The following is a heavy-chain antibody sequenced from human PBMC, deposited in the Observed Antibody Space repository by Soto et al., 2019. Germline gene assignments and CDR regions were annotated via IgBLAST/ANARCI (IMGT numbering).Heavy chain of an antibody. CDR1: GFTLSSHW. J-gene: IGHJ6*03. V-gene: IGHV3-74*01. Sequence: EVQLVESGGGLVKPGGSLRLSCAASGFTLSSHWMHWVRQAPGKGLVWVSRINSDGSSTSDADSVKGRFTISRDNAKNTLYLQMNSLRAEDTAVYYCAKANYFGLGHYYYYYMDVWGKGTTVTVSS. D-gene: IGHD3-10*01. CDR2: INSDGSST. CDR3: AKANYFGLGHYYYYYMDV.